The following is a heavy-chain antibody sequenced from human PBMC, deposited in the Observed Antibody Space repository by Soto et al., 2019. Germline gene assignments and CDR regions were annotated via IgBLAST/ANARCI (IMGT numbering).Heavy chain of an antibody. CDR1: GFSFNSYS. D-gene: IGHD3-16*02. Sequence: GSLSRSCAASGFSFNSYSMNWVRQAPGKWLEWVSYISSSSSTIYYADSVKGRFTISRDNAKNSLYLQMNSLRDEDTAVYYCARANSDYVWGSYRYYYFDFWGQGTLVTVSS. J-gene: IGHJ4*02. CDR3: ARANSDYVWGSYRYYYFDF. V-gene: IGHV3-48*02. CDR2: ISSSSSTI.